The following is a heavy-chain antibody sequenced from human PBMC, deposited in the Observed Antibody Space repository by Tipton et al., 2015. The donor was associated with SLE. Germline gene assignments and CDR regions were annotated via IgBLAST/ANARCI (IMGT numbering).Heavy chain of an antibody. CDR2: IRYDGSSE. D-gene: IGHD3-3*01. J-gene: IGHJ6*02. CDR1: GFTFSTYR. V-gene: IGHV3-30*02. CDR3: AKHGVYGMDV. Sequence: GSLRLSCAASGFTFSTYRMNWVRQTPGKGLEWVAFIRYDGSSEYYADSVKGRFTIGRDKSKNTLYLQMNSLRPVDTAVYYCAKHGVYGMDVWGRGTAVTVSS.